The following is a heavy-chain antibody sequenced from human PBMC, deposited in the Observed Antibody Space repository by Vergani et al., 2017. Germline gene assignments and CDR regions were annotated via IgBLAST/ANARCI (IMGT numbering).Heavy chain of an antibody. D-gene: IGHD3-10*01. Sequence: EVQLLESGGGLVQPGGSRRLSCAGAGFTFDTYTMAYVRQAPGKGLEWVATISSGGGDIFYADSVKGRFTISRDNPKNTLFLQMNSLKDEDTAVYYCTTAWGLYYLHGEYFQYWGRGTLVSGSS. CDR1: GFTFDTYT. V-gene: IGHV3-23*01. J-gene: IGHJ1*01. CDR2: ISSGGGDI. CDR3: TTAWGLYYLHGEYFQY.